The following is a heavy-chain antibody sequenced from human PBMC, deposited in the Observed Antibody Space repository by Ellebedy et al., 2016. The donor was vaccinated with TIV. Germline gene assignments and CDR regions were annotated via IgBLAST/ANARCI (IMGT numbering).Heavy chain of an antibody. D-gene: IGHD3-22*01. V-gene: IGHV3-30*09. CDR1: GFTFSSDA. CDR3: VRDRAMIAKSGGAFDI. J-gene: IGHJ3*02. CDR2: ISYSGRNK. Sequence: PGGSLRLSCAASGFTFSSDAMHWVRQAPGRGLEWVAVISYSGRNKYYADSGKGRFAVSRDNSKNTLYLQMNSLRDEDTAVYYCVRDRAMIAKSGGAFDIWGQGTMVTVSS.